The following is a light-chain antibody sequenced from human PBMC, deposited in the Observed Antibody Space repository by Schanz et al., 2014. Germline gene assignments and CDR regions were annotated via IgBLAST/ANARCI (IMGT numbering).Light chain of an antibody. V-gene: IGKV3-20*01. CDR3: HQYGTSWWT. J-gene: IGKJ1*01. CDR2: AAS. CDR1: EPVGSDY. Sequence: EVVMTQSPATLSVSPGEGVTLSCRASEPVGSDYVAWYQQKPDQAPRLLIDAASTRVTGVPDRFRGSGSVTKFTLTISSLEPEDSAVYYCHQYGTSWWTFGQGTKVEVK.